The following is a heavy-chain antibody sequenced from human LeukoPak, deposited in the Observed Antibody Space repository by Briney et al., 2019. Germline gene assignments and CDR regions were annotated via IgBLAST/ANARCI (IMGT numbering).Heavy chain of an antibody. D-gene: IGHD3-10*01. J-gene: IGHJ3*02. CDR3: AREHYYGSGSHDAFDI. Sequence: SETLSLTCTVSGGSISSYYWSWIRQPPGKGLEWIGYIHYSGSTNCNPSLKSRVTISVDTSKNQFSLKLSSVTAADTAVYYCAREHYYGSGSHDAFDIWGQGTMVTVSS. CDR2: IHYSGST. CDR1: GGSISSYY. V-gene: IGHV4-59*01.